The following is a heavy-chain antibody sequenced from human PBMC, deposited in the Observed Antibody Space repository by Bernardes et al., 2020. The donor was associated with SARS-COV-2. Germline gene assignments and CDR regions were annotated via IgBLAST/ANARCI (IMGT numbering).Heavy chain of an antibody. D-gene: IGHD5-12*01. CDR1: GYSFPTYW. J-gene: IGHJ4*02. V-gene: IGHV5-51*01. Sequence: GGSLKISCQPSGYSFPTYWVAWVRPMPGKGLEWMGTVFPGDSYTTYSPSFQGRVTISADKSTSTAYLQWTSLKASDTAIYYCARHNGYNSGLDYWGQGTLVTVSS. CDR3: ARHNGYNSGLDY. CDR2: VFPGDSYT.